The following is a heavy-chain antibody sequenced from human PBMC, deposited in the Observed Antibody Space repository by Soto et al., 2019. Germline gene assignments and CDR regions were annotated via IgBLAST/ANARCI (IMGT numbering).Heavy chain of an antibody. CDR2: IIPIFGTA. CDR3: ASHGGSSPEGQYYYGMDV. J-gene: IGHJ6*02. D-gene: IGHD1-26*01. CDR1: GGTFSSYA. Sequence: QVQLVQSGAEVKKPGSSVKVSCKASGGTFSSYAISWVRQAPGQGLEWMGGIIPIFGTADYAQKFQGRVTITADESTSTAYMELSTLRSEDTAVYYCASHGGSSPEGQYYYGMDVWGQGTTVTVSS. V-gene: IGHV1-69*12.